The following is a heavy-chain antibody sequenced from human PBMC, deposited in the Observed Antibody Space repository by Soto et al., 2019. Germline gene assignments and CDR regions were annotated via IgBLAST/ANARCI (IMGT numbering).Heavy chain of an antibody. D-gene: IGHD1-7*01. V-gene: IGHV1-69*06. CDR1: GGTFSSYA. CDR3: ARGGLELRSGTFDY. CDR2: IIPIFGTA. Sequence: AVKDSCKASGGTFSSYAISWVRQAPGQGLEWMGGIIPIFGTANYAQKFQGRVTITADKSKSTDYMELSSLRSEDTAVYYCARGGLELRSGTFDYWGQGTLVTVSS. J-gene: IGHJ4*02.